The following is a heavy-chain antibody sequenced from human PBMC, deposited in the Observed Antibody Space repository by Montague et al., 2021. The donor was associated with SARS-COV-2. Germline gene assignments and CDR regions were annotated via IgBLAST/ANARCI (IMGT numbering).Heavy chain of an antibody. Sequence: SLRLSCAASGFTFSSYAMSWVRQAPGKGLEWVSVIYSGGSSTYYADSVKGRLTISRDNSKNTLYLQMNSLRAEHTAVYYCAKDPHYDFWSGYYFDYWGQGTLVAVSS. J-gene: IGHJ4*02. CDR3: AKDPHYDFWSGYYFDY. CDR2: IYSGGSST. CDR1: GFTFSSYA. V-gene: IGHV3-23*03. D-gene: IGHD3-3*01.